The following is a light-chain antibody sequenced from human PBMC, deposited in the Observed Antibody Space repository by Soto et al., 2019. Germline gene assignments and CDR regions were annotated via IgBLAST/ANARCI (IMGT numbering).Light chain of an antibody. CDR2: GAS. Sequence: EIVMTKSPATLYVSPGERATLACRASQSVSSTLAWYQQKPGQAPRLLIYGASTRATDIPARFSGSGSGTEFTLTISSLQSEDFAVYYCQQYKNWPRTFGQGTKLDIK. CDR3: QQYKNWPRT. CDR1: QSVSST. V-gene: IGKV3-15*01. J-gene: IGKJ2*01.